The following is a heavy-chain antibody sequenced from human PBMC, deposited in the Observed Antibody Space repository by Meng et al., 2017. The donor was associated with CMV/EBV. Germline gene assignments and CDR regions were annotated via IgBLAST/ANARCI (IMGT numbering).Heavy chain of an antibody. Sequence: GESLKISCAASGFTFSSYSMNWVRQAPGKGLEWVPSISSSSSYIYYADSVKGRFTISRDNAKNSLYLQMNSLRAEDTAVYYCARDTITMIASDYWGQGTLVTVSS. V-gene: IGHV3-21*01. CDR2: ISSSSSYI. CDR1: GFTFSSYS. J-gene: IGHJ4*02. CDR3: ARDTITMIASDY. D-gene: IGHD3-22*01.